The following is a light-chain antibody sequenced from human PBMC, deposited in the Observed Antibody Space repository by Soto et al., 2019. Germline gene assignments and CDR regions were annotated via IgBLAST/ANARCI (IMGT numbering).Light chain of an antibody. V-gene: IGKV3-15*01. CDR2: DAS. CDR1: QSVSSS. Sequence: EIVMTQSPATLSVSPEDRATLSCRASQSVSSSLAWYQQIPGQAPRLLIYDASTRATGIPARFGGSGSGTEFTLTISSLQSEDFAVYYCQQYNNWPPLTFGGGTKVELK. CDR3: QQYNNWPPLT. J-gene: IGKJ4*01.